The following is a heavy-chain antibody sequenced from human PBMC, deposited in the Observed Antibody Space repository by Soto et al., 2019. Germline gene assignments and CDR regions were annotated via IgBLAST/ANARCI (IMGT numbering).Heavy chain of an antibody. CDR3: ASTKYDSSAYYYWYLGL. CDR1: GVSVSSGSFY. V-gene: IGHV4-61*01. Sequence: QVQLQESGPGLVKPSETLSLTCTVSGVSVSSGSFYWAWIRQPPGKGLEWIGFGSYSGTTNYKPSLKSRVTISVDTSRSQISLKVSSLTAADTAVYYCASTKYDSSAYYYWYLGLWGRGTLVTVSS. D-gene: IGHD3-22*01. CDR2: GSYSGTT. J-gene: IGHJ2*01.